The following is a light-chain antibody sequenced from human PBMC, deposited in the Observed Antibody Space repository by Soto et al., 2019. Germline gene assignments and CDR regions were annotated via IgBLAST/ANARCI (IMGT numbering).Light chain of an antibody. CDR2: DAS. CDR3: QQYNSYSGT. CDR1: QSISSW. Sequence: IQMTQSPSTLSASVGDRVTITCRASQSISSWLAWYQQKPGKAPKLLIYDASSLESGVPSRFSGSGSGTEFTPTISILQPDDFATYYCQQYNSYSGTFGQGTKV. V-gene: IGKV1-5*01. J-gene: IGKJ1*01.